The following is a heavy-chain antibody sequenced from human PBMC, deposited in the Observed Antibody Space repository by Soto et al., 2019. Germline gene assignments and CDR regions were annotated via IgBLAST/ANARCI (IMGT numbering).Heavy chain of an antibody. V-gene: IGHV3-23*01. CDR1: GFTFSTYA. D-gene: IGHD3-3*01. CDR2: ISGSGGDA. J-gene: IGHJ4*02. Sequence: GGSLRLSCAASGFTFSTYAMSWVRQSPGKGLEWVSAISGSGGDAYYADSVKGRSTISRDNSKNTLSLQVNNLRVDDTAVYYCVKETRIFGVVIFDYSGQGSLVTVAS. CDR3: VKETRIFGVVIFDY.